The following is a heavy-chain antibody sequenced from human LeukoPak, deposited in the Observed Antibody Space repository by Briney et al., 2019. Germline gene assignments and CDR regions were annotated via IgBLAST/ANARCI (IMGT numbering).Heavy chain of an antibody. V-gene: IGHV4-59*01. CDR2: IYYSGST. D-gene: IGHD3-22*01. J-gene: IGHJ3*02. CDR1: GGSISSYY. Sequence: SETLSLTCTVSGGSISSYYWSWIRQPPGKGLEWIGYIYYSGSTNYNPSLKSRVTISVDTSKNQFSLKLSSVTAADTAVYYCARVDYYDSSGYITGAFDIWGQGIMVTVSS. CDR3: ARVDYYDSSGYITGAFDI.